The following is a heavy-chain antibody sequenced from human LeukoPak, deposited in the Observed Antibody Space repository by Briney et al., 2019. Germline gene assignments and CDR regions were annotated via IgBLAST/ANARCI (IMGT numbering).Heavy chain of an antibody. Sequence: SETLSLTCTVSGGSITSYYWSWIRQSAGKGLEWIGRIYITGSTTYNPSLKSRVTMSLDTSKNQFSLKLSSVTAADTAVYYCARTYCGGDCRGYYYSYYMDVWGKGTTVTISS. CDR1: GGSITSYY. V-gene: IGHV4-4*07. D-gene: IGHD2-21*02. J-gene: IGHJ6*03. CDR3: ARTYCGGDCRGYYYSYYMDV. CDR2: IYITGST.